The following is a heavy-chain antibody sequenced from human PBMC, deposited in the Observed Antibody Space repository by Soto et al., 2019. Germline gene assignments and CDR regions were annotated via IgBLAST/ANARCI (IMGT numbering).Heavy chain of an antibody. V-gene: IGHV1-69*13. CDR1: GGTFSSYA. CDR2: IIPIFGTA. J-gene: IGHJ6*02. CDR3: ARGGDIVVVVSIHYYGMDV. D-gene: IGHD2-15*01. Sequence: GASVKVSCKASGGTFSSYAISGVRQAPGQGLEWMGGIIPIFGTANYAQKFQGRVTITADESTSTAYMELSSLRSEDTAVYYCARGGDIVVVVSIHYYGMDVWGQGTTVTVSS.